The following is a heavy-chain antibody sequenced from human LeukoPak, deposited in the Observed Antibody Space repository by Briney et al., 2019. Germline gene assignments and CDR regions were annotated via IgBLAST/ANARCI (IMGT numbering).Heavy chain of an antibody. V-gene: IGHV5-51*01. CDR3: ARDGAVAGTYNWFDP. CDR2: IYPGDSDT. CDR1: GYSFTSYW. D-gene: IGHD6-19*01. Sequence: GESLQISCKGSGYSFTSYWIGWVRQLPGKGLEWMGIIYPGDSDTRYSPSFQGQVTISADKSISTAYLQWSSLKASDTAMYYCARDGAVAGTYNWFDPWGQGTLVTVSS. J-gene: IGHJ5*02.